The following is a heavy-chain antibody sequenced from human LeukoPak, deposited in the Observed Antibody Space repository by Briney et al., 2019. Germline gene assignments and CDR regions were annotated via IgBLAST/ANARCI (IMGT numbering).Heavy chain of an antibody. Sequence: SETLSLTCTVSGGSLNNYYWTWVRQPPGKGLEWIGYIFDIGNTNYNPSLKSRVTISLDTPKSQFSLRLNSVTAADTAVYYCAKGMMPDWFDPWGQGTLVTVSS. D-gene: IGHD2-2*01. CDR3: AKGMMPDWFDP. CDR2: IFDIGNT. J-gene: IGHJ5*02. CDR1: GGSLNNYY. V-gene: IGHV4-59*01.